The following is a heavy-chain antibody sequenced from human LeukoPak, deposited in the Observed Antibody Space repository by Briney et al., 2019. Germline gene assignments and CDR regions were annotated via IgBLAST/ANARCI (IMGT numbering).Heavy chain of an antibody. Sequence: GGSLRLSCEGSALIFSGHWMNWVRQTPGKGLEWVASINHNGNVNYYVDSVKGRFTISRDNAKNSLYLQMSNLRAEDTAVYFCARGGGLDVWGQGATVTVSS. J-gene: IGHJ6*02. CDR1: ALIFSGHW. D-gene: IGHD3-16*01. V-gene: IGHV3-7*03. CDR2: INHNGNVN. CDR3: ARGGGLDV.